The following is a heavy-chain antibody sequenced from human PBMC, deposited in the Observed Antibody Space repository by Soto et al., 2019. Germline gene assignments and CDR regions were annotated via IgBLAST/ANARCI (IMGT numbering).Heavy chain of an antibody. Sequence: ASVKVSCKVSGYTLTDLSMDWVRQAPGKGLEWMGGFDPEDGQTIYAQKFQGRVTMTKDTSTSTAYMELSSLRSEDTAVYYCARGDVLVPALLDYWGQGTLVTVSS. D-gene: IGHD2-2*01. J-gene: IGHJ4*02. CDR2: FDPEDGQT. CDR3: ARGDVLVPALLDY. V-gene: IGHV1-24*01. CDR1: GYTLTDLS.